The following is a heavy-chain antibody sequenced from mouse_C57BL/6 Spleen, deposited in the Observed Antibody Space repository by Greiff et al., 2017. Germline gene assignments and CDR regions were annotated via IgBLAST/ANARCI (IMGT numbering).Heavy chain of an antibody. CDR3: ARDSSGYRAMDY. CDR1: GFTFSSYA. Sequence: EVKVEESGGGLVKPGGSLKLSCAASGFTFSSYAMSWVRQTPEKRLEWVATISDGGSYTYYPDNVKGRFTISRDNAKNNLYLQMSHLKSEDTAMYYCARDSSGYRAMDYWGQGTSVTVSS. J-gene: IGHJ4*01. V-gene: IGHV5-4*01. D-gene: IGHD3-2*02. CDR2: ISDGGSYT.